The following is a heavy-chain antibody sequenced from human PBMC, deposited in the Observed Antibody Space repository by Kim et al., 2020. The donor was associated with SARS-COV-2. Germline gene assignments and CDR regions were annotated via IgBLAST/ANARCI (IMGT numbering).Heavy chain of an antibody. V-gene: IGHV3-21*01. CDR2: ISSSSSYI. CDR3: AKTLGGSSSYYYYGMDV. J-gene: IGHJ6*02. CDR1: GFTFSSYS. D-gene: IGHD6-6*01. Sequence: GGSLRLSCAASGFTFSSYSMNWVRQAPGKGLEWVSSISSSSSYIYYADSVKGRFTISRDNAKNSLYLQMNSLRAEDTAVYYCAKTLGGSSSYYYYGMDVWGQGTTVTVSS.